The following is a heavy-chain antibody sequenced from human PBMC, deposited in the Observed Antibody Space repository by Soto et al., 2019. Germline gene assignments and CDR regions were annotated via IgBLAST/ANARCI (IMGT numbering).Heavy chain of an antibody. V-gene: IGHV3-48*03. CDR1: GFTFSSYE. CDR2: ISYSGRPT. Sequence: EVQLVESGGGLVQPGGSLTLSCAASGFTFSSYEMNWVRQAPGKGLEWVSYISYSGRPTDYADSVKGRFTISRDNAKNSLYLQMNSLRAEDTAVYYCVRDRSAKVPTSIDYWGHGPLVT. J-gene: IGHJ4*01. CDR3: VRDRSAKVPTSIDY.